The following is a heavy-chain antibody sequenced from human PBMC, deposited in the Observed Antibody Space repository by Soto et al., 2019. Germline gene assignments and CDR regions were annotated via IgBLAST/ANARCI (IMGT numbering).Heavy chain of an antibody. CDR3: ARGRIAAAALDAFDI. Sequence: QVQLVESGGGVVQPGRSLRLSCAASGFTFSSYGMHWVRQAPGKGLEWVAVIWYDGSNKYYADSVKGRFTISRDNSKNTLYLQMNRLRAEDTAVYYCARGRIAAAALDAFDIWGQGTMVTVSS. D-gene: IGHD6-13*01. J-gene: IGHJ3*02. V-gene: IGHV3-33*01. CDR1: GFTFSSYG. CDR2: IWYDGSNK.